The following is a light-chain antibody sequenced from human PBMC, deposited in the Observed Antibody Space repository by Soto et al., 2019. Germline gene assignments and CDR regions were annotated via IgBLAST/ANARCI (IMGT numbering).Light chain of an antibody. Sequence: QSALTQPASVSGSPGQSITIPCTGTSSDIGGYNAVSWYQQHPGKAPKLMIYEVSHRPSGISNRFSGSKSGNTASLTISGLQAEDEADYYCSSYTSSVAHVFGTGTKVTVL. V-gene: IGLV2-14*01. CDR2: EVS. CDR3: SSYTSSVAHV. J-gene: IGLJ1*01. CDR1: SSDIGGYNA.